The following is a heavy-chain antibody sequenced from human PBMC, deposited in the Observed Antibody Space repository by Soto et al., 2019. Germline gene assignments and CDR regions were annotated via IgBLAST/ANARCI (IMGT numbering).Heavy chain of an antibody. Sequence: TLSLTCTVSGGSISSSSYYWGWIRQPPGKGLEWIGSIYYSGSTYYNPSLKSRVTISVDTSKNQFSLKLSSETAADTAVYYCAPYYYDSSGYRTLDWGQGTTVTVS. V-gene: IGHV4-39*01. D-gene: IGHD3-22*01. J-gene: IGHJ6*02. CDR2: IYYSGST. CDR3: APYYYDSSGYRTLD. CDR1: GGSISSSSYY.